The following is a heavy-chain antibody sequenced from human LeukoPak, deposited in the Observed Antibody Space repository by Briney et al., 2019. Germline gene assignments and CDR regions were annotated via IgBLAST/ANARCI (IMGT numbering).Heavy chain of an antibody. CDR2: INPNSGGT. CDR3: ARVHEWLVRTYSFDY. D-gene: IGHD6-19*01. Sequence: ASVKVSCKTSGYTFTGYYLFWVRQAPGQGLEWMGWINPNSGGTNYAQKFQGRVTMTRDTSISTAYMELSRLRSDDTAVYYCARVHEWLVRTYSFDYWGQGTLVTVSS. J-gene: IGHJ4*02. V-gene: IGHV1-2*02. CDR1: GYTFTGYY.